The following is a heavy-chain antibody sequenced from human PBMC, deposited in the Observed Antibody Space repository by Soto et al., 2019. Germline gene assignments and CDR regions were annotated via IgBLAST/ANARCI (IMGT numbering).Heavy chain of an antibody. CDR1: GYTFTSYA. J-gene: IGHJ6*02. V-gene: IGHV1-3*01. Sequence: ASVKVSCKXSGYTFTSYAMHWVRQAPGQRLEWMGWINAGNGNTKYSQKFQGRVTITRDTSASTAYMELSSLRSEDTAVYYCARGGVDYHDSSGYYHIYYYYGMDVWGQGTTVTVSS. CDR3: ARGGVDYHDSSGYYHIYYYYGMDV. D-gene: IGHD3-22*01. CDR2: INAGNGNT.